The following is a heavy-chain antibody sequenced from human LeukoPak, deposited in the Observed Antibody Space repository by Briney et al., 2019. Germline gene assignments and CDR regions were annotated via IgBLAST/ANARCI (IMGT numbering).Heavy chain of an antibody. J-gene: IGHJ4*02. CDR1: EYTFTDYY. D-gene: IGHD1-26*01. CDR3: ARDAWLVGTTNLYYFDY. CDR2: INPNSGDT. V-gene: IGHV1-2*02. Sequence: ASVKVSFKASEYTFTDYYMHWVRQAPGQGLEWMGWINPNSGDTNYAQKFQGRVTMTRDPSISTAYMALTRLRSDDTAVYYCARDAWLVGTTNLYYFDYWGQGTLVTVSS.